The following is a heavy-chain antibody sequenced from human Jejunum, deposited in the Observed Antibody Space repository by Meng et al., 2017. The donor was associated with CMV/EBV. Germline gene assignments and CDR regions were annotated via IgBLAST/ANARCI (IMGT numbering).Heavy chain of an antibody. D-gene: IGHD2-21*02. V-gene: IGHV7-4-1*02. J-gene: IGHJ4*02. CDR1: GYTFTISA. CDR3: VRDVPDGDISLFDS. CDR2: INTSAGNP. Sequence: QVQLVQSGSELKKPGASVRVSCKASGYTFTISAMNWVRQAPGQGLERMGWINTSAGNPTYAQDFTGRFVFSLDISVNTAYLQINSLKAEDTAIYYCVRDVPDGDISLFDSWGQGTLVTVSS.